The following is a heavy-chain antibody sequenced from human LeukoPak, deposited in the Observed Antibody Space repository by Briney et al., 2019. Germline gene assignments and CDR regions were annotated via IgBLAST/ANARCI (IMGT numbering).Heavy chain of an antibody. CDR2: ISYDGSYK. V-gene: IGHV3-30*03. J-gene: IGHJ4*02. D-gene: IGHD4-11*01. Sequence: GGSLRLSCAASGFTFSSYGMHWVRQAPGKGLEWVAVISYDGSYKYYADSVKGRFTISRDNSKNTLYLQMNSLRAEVTAMYFCGGVTTGFDYWGQGNLVTVSS. CDR3: GGVTTGFDY. CDR1: GFTFSSYG.